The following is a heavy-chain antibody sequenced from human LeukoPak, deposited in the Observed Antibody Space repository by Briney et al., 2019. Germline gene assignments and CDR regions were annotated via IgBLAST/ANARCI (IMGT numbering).Heavy chain of an antibody. V-gene: IGHV4-34*01. CDR2: INHSGST. J-gene: IGHJ1*01. Sequence: PSETLSLTCAVYGGSFSGYYWSWIRQPPGKGLEWIGEINHSGSTNYNPSLKSRVTISVDTSKNQFSLKLSSVTAADTAVYYCARGKPPCGGDCYPEYSQHWGQGTLVTVSS. CDR3: ARGKPPCGGDCYPEYSQH. CDR1: GGSFSGYY. D-gene: IGHD2-21*02.